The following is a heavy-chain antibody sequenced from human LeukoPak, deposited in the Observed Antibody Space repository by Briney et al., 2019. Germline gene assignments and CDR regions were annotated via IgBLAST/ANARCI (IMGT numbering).Heavy chain of an antibody. CDR1: GGSISRSGYQ. CDR3: ARQPYSSGWTFDY. Sequence: PSETLSLTCIVSGGSISRSGYQWGWIRRPPGKGLEWIESMYYSGSTYYNPPLKSRVTISEDTSKNQFSLKLSSVTAADTAIYYCARQPYSSGWTFDYWGLGTLVTVSS. J-gene: IGHJ4*02. CDR2: MYYSGST. D-gene: IGHD6-19*01. V-gene: IGHV4-39*01.